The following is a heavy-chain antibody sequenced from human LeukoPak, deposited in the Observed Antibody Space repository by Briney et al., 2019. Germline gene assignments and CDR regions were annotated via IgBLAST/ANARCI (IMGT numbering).Heavy chain of an antibody. CDR1: GFTFSSYG. D-gene: IGHD1-26*01. J-gene: IGHJ4*02. Sequence: GGSLRLSCAASGFTFSSYGMHWVRQAPGKGLEWVAVIWYDGSNKYYADSVKGRSTISRDNSKNTLYLQMNSLRAEDTAVYYCAKEYSGSYDYWGQGTLVTVSS. CDR3: AKEYSGSYDY. CDR2: IWYDGSNK. V-gene: IGHV3-33*06.